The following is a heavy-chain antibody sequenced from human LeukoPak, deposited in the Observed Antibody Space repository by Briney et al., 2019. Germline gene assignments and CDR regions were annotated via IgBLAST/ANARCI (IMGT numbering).Heavy chain of an antibody. CDR3: ARGGSTVDNWLDP. V-gene: IGHV4-30-4*01. Sequence: SQTLSLTCTVSGGSISSGDYSWSWIRQPPGKGLEWIGYIYYSGSTYYNPSLKSRVTISVDTSKNQFSLKLSSVTAADTAVYYCARGGSTVDNWLDPWGQGTLVTVSS. J-gene: IGHJ5*02. D-gene: IGHD4-17*01. CDR1: GGSISSGDYS. CDR2: IYYSGST.